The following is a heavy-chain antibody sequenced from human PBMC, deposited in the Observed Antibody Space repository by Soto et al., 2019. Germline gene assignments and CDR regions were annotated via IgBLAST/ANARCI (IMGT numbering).Heavy chain of an antibody. D-gene: IGHD4-17*01. Sequence: SETLSLTCTVSGGSISSYYWSWIRQPPGKGLEWIGYMYHSGSTYYNPSLKSRVTISVDTSKNQFSLKLSSVTAADTAVYYCARWYGGSLDHWGQGSLVTVSS. CDR1: GGSISSYY. CDR2: MYHSGST. V-gene: IGHV4-59*01. J-gene: IGHJ4*02. CDR3: ARWYGGSLDH.